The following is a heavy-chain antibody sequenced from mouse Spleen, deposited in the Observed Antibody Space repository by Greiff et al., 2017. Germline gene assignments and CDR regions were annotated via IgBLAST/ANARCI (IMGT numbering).Heavy chain of an antibody. J-gene: IGHJ2*01. CDR3: ARSTTVVDDY. D-gene: IGHD1-1*01. CDR2: IYPRSGNT. Sequence: QVQLQQSGAELARPGASVKLSCMASGYTFTSYGISWVKQRTGQGLEWIGEIYPRSGNTYYNEKFKGKATLTADKSSSTAYMELRSLTSEDSAVYFCARSTTVVDDYWGQGTTLTVSS. CDR1: GYTFTSYG. V-gene: IGHV1-81*01.